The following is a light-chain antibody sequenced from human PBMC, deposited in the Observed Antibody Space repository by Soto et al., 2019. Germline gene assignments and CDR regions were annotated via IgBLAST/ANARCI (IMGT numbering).Light chain of an antibody. CDR3: AAWDDSLNGPV. J-gene: IGLJ2*01. Sequence: QSALTQPRSVSGSPGQSVTISCTATGSDVGDSSHVSWYQLHPGKAPKLMIYEVNNRPSGVPDRFSGSKSGSTASLTISGLQAEDEAEYYCAAWDDSLNGPVFGGGTQLTVL. CDR1: GSDVGDSSH. CDR2: EVN. V-gene: IGLV2-11*01.